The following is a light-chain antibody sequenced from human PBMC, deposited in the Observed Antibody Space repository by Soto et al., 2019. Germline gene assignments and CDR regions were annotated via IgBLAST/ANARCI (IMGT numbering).Light chain of an antibody. V-gene: IGLV1-40*01. CDR2: ENN. Sequence: QSVPTQPPSVSKAPGQRVTISCTGSSSNIGAGYEAHWYQQVPGTAPKLLIYENNNRPSGVPDRFSGSKSGTSASLAITGLQAEDEAEYYCQSYDSSLSGYVFGTGTKLTFL. CDR3: QSYDSSLSGYV. CDR1: SSNIGAGYE. J-gene: IGLJ1*01.